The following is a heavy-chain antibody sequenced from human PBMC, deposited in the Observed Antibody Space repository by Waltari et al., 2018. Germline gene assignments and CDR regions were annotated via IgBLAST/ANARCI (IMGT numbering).Heavy chain of an antibody. CDR1: GFTFGYYW. D-gene: IGHD2-21*01. CDR2: INTDGSIT. CDR3: ARDGIAGSQAY. J-gene: IGHJ4*02. Sequence: EVQVVESGGGLVQPGGSLRLSCAASGFTFGYYWMHWVRQVPGKRPVWVSSINTDGSITTYVDSVNGRFIVSRDNARNTLYLQMSSLRAEDTAVYYCARDGIAGSQAYWGQGTLVTVSS. V-gene: IGHV3-74*01.